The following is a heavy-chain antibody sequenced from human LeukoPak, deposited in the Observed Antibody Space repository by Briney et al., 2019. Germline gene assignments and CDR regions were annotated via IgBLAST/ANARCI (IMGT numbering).Heavy chain of an antibody. J-gene: IGHJ4*02. D-gene: IGHD6-6*01. CDR2: ISGSGGTT. Sequence: GGSLRLSCAASGFTFSSYAMSWVRQAPGKGLEWVSAISGSGGTTYYADSVKGRFTISRDNSKNTLYLQMNSLRAEDTAVYYCAKDEYSSSSSYFDYWGQGTLVTVSS. CDR3: AKDEYSSSSSYFDY. CDR1: GFTFSSYA. V-gene: IGHV3-23*01.